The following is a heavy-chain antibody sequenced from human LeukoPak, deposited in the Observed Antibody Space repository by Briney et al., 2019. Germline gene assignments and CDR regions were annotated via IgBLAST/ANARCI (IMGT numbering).Heavy chain of an antibody. CDR2: ISWNSGSI. CDR3: ARDGRDGYNRAPGAFDI. D-gene: IGHD5-24*01. V-gene: IGHV3-9*01. J-gene: IGHJ3*02. CDR1: GFTFDDYA. Sequence: PGGSLRLSCAASGFTFDDYAMYWVRQAPGKGLEWVSGISWNSGSIAYADSVKGRFTISRDNAKNLPYLQMNSLGDEDTAVYYCARDGRDGYNRAPGAFDIWGQGTMVTVSS.